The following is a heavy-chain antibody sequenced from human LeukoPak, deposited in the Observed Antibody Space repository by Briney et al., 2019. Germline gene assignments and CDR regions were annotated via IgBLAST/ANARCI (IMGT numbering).Heavy chain of an antibody. D-gene: IGHD4-17*01. Sequence: VQPGGSLRLSCAASGFTFSSYAMHWVRQAPGKGLEYVSAISSNGGSTYYANSVKGRFTISRDNSKNTLYLQMGSLRAEDMVVYYRARGTTVTTRWFDPWGQGTLVTVSS. J-gene: IGHJ5*02. V-gene: IGHV3-64*01. CDR3: ARGTTVTTRWFDP. CDR1: GFTFSSYA. CDR2: ISSNGGST.